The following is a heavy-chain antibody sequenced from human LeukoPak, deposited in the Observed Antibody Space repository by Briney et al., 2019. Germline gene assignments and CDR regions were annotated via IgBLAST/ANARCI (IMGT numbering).Heavy chain of an antibody. J-gene: IGHJ3*02. CDR3: ARDLARGYSYGYNAFDI. CDR2: ITAGNGNT. Sequence: ASVKVSCKASGYNFNSYRIGWVRQAPRQGLEWMGWITAGNGNTNYAQKVQGRVTMTTDTSRSTAYMELRSLRSDDTAVYFCARDLARGYSYGYNAFDIWGQGTMVTVSS. D-gene: IGHD5-18*01. CDR1: GYNFNSYR. V-gene: IGHV1-18*01.